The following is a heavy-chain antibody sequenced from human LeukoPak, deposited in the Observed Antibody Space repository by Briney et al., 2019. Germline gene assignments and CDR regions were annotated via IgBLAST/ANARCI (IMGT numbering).Heavy chain of an antibody. CDR3: ARDGTFGGVIVSFDY. CDR2: ISSSSSYI. V-gene: IGHV3-21*01. CDR1: GFTFSSYA. D-gene: IGHD3-16*02. J-gene: IGHJ4*02. Sequence: GGSLRLSCAASGFTFSSYAMSWVRQAPGKGLEWVSSISSSSSYIYYADSVKGRFTISRDNAKNSLYLQMNSLRAEDTAVYYCARDGTFGGVIVSFDYWGQGTLVTVSS.